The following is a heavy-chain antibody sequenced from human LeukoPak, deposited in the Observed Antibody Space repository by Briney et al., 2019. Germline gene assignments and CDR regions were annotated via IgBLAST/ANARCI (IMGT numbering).Heavy chain of an antibody. V-gene: IGHV3-23*01. D-gene: IGHD5-18*01. J-gene: IGHJ4*02. CDR1: GFTFSSYA. Sequence: GGSLRLSCAASGFTFSSYAMSWVRQAPGKGLEWVPAISGSGGSTYYADSVKGRFTISRDNSKNTLYLQMNSLRAEDTAVYYCAKDRGSWITANGYWGQGALVTVSS. CDR2: ISGSGGST. CDR3: AKDRGSWITANGY.